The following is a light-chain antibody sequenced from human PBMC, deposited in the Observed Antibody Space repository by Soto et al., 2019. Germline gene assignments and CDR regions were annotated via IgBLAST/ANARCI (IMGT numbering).Light chain of an antibody. J-gene: IGKJ1*01. CDR3: QQYNSYSPWT. V-gene: IGKV3-15*01. Sequence: EIVMTQSPATVSVSPGERATLSCRASQNVNSNLAWYQQKPGQPPRLLIYGAYTRATGVPARFSGSGSGTEFTLTISSLQPDDFATYYCQQYNSYSPWTFGQGAKVDIK. CDR2: GAY. CDR1: QNVNSN.